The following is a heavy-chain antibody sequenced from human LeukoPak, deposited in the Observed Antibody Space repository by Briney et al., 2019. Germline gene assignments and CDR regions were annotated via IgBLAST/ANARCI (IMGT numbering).Heavy chain of an antibody. CDR3: ARGSDGYRDY. CDR1: GGSFSGYY. D-gene: IGHD5-24*01. Sequence: SETLSLTCAVYGGSFSGYYWSWIRQPPGKGLEWIGEINHSGSTNYNPSLKSRVTISVDTSKNQFSLKLSSVTAADTAVYYCARGSDGYRDYWGQGTLVTVSS. J-gene: IGHJ4*02. V-gene: IGHV4-34*01. CDR2: INHSGST.